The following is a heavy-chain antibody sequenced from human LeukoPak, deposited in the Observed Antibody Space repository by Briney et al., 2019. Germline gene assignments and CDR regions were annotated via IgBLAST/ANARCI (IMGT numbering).Heavy chain of an antibody. J-gene: IGHJ5*02. D-gene: IGHD6-13*01. CDR1: GGTFSSYA. CDR3: ARAAAGTVNWFDP. V-gene: IGHV1-69*06. CDR2: IIPIFGTA. Sequence: ASVKVSCKASGGTFSSYAIGWVRQAPGQGLEWMGGIIPIFGTANYAQKFQGRVTITADKSTSTAYMELSSLRSEDTAVYYCARAAAGTVNWFDPWGQGTLVTVSS.